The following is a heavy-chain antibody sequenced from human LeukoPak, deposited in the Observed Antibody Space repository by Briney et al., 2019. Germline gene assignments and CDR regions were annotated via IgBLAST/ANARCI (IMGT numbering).Heavy chain of an antibody. D-gene: IGHD6-13*01. CDR3: AKGGLAAAGQRNYFDS. V-gene: IGHV3-30*18. CDR2: TLYDGGKK. Sequence: SGGALRLSCAASGGTFSSYGMRWGGQAPGKGVEWGSVTLYDGGKKYYAESVKSRVTISRDNSKNTLYLQMNSLRAEDTAVYYSAKGGLAAAGQRNYFDSWGQGTLVTVSS. J-gene: IGHJ4*02. CDR1: GGTFSSYG.